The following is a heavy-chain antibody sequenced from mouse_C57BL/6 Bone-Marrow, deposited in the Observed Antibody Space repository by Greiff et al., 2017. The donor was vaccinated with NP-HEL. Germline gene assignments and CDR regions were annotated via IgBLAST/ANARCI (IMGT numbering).Heavy chain of an antibody. CDR2: ISSGGSYT. CDR3: ARPFRGYFDV. Sequence: EVHLVESGGDLVKPGGSLKLSCAASGFTFSSYGMSWVRQTPDKRLEWVATISSGGSYTYYPDSVKGRFTISRDNAKNTLYLQMSSLKSEDTAMYYCARPFRGYFDVWGTGTTVTVSS. CDR1: GFTFSSYG. V-gene: IGHV5-6*01. J-gene: IGHJ1*03. D-gene: IGHD3-1*01.